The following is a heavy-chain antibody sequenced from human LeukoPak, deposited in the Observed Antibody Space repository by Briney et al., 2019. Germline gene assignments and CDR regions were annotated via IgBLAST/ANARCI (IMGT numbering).Heavy chain of an antibody. CDR3: ARNRNRGYDAIDI. Sequence: ASVKVSCKASGYTFTGYYMHWVRQAPGQGLEWMGWINPNSGGTNYAQKFQGRVTMTMDTSISTAYMELSRLRSDDTAVYYCARNRNRGYDAIDIWGQGTMVTVSS. J-gene: IGHJ3*02. CDR1: GYTFTGYY. D-gene: IGHD2-15*01. V-gene: IGHV1-2*02. CDR2: INPNSGGT.